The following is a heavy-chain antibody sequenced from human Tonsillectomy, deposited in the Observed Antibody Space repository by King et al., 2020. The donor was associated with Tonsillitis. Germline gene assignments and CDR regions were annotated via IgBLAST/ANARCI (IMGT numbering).Heavy chain of an antibody. D-gene: IGHD5-12*01. Sequence: VQLVESGGGLVKPGGSLRLSCAASGFTFSDYYMSWIRQAPGKGLVGVSYIMNSNMYYADSVQGRFTISRDNAKNSLYLQMNSLRAEDTAVYYCANDYPYDQSPFDYWGQGTLVTVSS. CDR2: IMNSNM. V-gene: IGHV3-11*01. CDR3: ANDYPYDQSPFDY. J-gene: IGHJ4*02. CDR1: GFTFSDYY.